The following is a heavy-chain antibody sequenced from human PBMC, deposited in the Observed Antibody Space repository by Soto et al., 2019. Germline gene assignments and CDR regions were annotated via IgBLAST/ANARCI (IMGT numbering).Heavy chain of an antibody. V-gene: IGHV4-31*03. D-gene: IGHD5-18*01. CDR2: IYYSGSA. CDR1: GGSISSGGYY. Sequence: QVQLQESGPGLVKPSQTLSLTCTVSGGSISSGGYYWSWIRQHPGKGLEWIGYIYYSGSAYYNPSLKSRVTISVDTSNNQFSLKLSSVTAADTAVYYCARERLIHYYFDYWGQGTLVTVSS. J-gene: IGHJ4*02. CDR3: ARERLIHYYFDY.